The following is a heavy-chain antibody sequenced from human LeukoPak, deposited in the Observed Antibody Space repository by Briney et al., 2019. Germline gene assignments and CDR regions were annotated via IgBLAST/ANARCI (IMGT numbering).Heavy chain of an antibody. D-gene: IGHD3-10*01. CDR3: ARHVGVYGSGSYRFDY. J-gene: IGHJ4*02. CDR2: ISGSGGTA. CDR1: GFTFSIYA. V-gene: IGHV3-23*01. Sequence: GGSLRLSCAASGFTFSIYAMSWVRQAPGKGLEWVSAISGSGGTAYYADSMKGRFTISRDNSKNTLYLQMNSLRAEDTAVYYCARHVGVYGSGSYRFDYWGQGTLVTVSS.